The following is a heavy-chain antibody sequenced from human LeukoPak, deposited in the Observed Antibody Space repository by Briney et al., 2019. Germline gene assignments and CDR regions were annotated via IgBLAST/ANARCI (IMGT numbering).Heavy chain of an antibody. CDR3: ARDRAGTRQDY. CDR2: IDPNSGGT. V-gene: IGHV1-2*02. D-gene: IGHD1-1*01. J-gene: IGHJ4*02. CDR1: GYTFTGYY. Sequence: GASVKVSCKASGYTFTGYYIHWVRQAPGQGLEWMGWIDPNSGGTNYAQKFLGRVTMTRDTFISTAYMELSRLRSDDTAVYYCARDRAGTRQDYWGQGTLVTVSS.